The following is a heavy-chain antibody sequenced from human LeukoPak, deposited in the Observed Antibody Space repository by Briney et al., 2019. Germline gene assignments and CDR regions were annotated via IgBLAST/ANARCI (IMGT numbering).Heavy chain of an antibody. Sequence: GGSLRLSCAASGFTFSSYSMNWVRQAPGKGLEWVSSISSSSSYIYYADSVKGRFTISRDNSKNTLYLQMNSLRAEDTAVYYCAKVGDLGIAARLFDYWGQGTLVTVSS. CDR2: ISSSSSYI. J-gene: IGHJ4*02. CDR3: AKVGDLGIAARLFDY. V-gene: IGHV3-21*04. D-gene: IGHD6-6*01. CDR1: GFTFSSYS.